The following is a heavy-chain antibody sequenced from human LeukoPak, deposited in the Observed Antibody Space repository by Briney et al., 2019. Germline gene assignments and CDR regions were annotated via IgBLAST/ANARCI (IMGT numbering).Heavy chain of an antibody. CDR2: ISYDGSNK. J-gene: IGHJ4*02. CDR1: GFTFSSYG. Sequence: GGSLRLSCAASGFTFSSYGMHWVRQAPGKGLEWVAVISYDGSNKYYADSVKGRFTISRDNSKNTLYLQMNSLRAEDTAVYYCAQQWFYRDYWGQGTLVTVSS. V-gene: IGHV3-30*03. CDR3: AQQWFYRDY. D-gene: IGHD6-19*01.